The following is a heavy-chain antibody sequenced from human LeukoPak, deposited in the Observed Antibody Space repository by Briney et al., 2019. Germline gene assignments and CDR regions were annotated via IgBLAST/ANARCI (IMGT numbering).Heavy chain of an antibody. Sequence: GGSLRLSCAVSRFPFSTYAMSWVRQAPGQGPEWVSAISANGADEYYADSVRGRSTISRDNSKNTLFLQMTSLDVEDTAVYYCANYRKPQGLDYWGQGTLVTVSS. J-gene: IGHJ4*02. V-gene: IGHV3-23*01. CDR3: ANYRKPQGLDY. CDR2: ISANGADE. D-gene: IGHD1-14*01. CDR1: RFPFSTYA.